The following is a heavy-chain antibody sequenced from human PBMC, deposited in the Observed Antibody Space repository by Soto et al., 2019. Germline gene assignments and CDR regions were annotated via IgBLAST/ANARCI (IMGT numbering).Heavy chain of an antibody. Sequence: EVQLLESGGGLVQPGGSLRLSCAASGFTFSRFAMSWVRQAPGEGLEWVSAIGGTGATTHYADFVKGRFTVYRDNSKNTLYLQMNSLRADDTAVYYCAKEFYFAPDYWGQGTLVTVSS. D-gene: IGHD3-9*01. V-gene: IGHV3-23*01. J-gene: IGHJ4*02. CDR3: AKEFYFAPDY. CDR1: GFTFSRFA. CDR2: IGGTGATT.